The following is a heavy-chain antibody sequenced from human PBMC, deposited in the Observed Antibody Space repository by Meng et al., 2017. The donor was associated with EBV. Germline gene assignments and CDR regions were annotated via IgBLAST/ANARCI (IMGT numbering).Heavy chain of an antibody. CDR1: RSTFTGYY. V-gene: IGHV1-2*06. J-gene: IGHJ4*02. CDR3: VIVGIAVASTGYY. CDR2: VNPPITAS. D-gene: IGHD6-19*01. Sequence: RLVRAGPWGAQPGGSGQGSCVASRSTFTGYYIPWVLLAPRPRLECLGRVNPPITASPSAPHFQGLSTLTSDTSLSTAYIDLSRLRSDDTALYYCVIVGIAVASTGYYCGQGTLVTVSS.